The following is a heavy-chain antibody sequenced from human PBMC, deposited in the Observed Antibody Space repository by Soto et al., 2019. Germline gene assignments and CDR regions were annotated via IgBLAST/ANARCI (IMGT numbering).Heavy chain of an antibody. CDR1: GFTFGSYS. CDR3: ARDEGTVAPSYFDY. CDR2: ISSSSNYI. V-gene: IGHV3-21*01. J-gene: IGHJ4*02. D-gene: IGHD4-4*01. Sequence: GGSLRLSCAASGFTFGSYSMNWVRQAPGKGLEWVSSISSSSNYIYYADSVKGRFTISRDNAKNSLYLQMNSLRAEDTALYYCARDEGTVAPSYFDYWGQGTLVTVS.